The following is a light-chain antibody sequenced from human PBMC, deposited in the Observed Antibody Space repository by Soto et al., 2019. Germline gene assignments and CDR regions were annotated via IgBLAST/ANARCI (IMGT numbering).Light chain of an antibody. CDR1: SSDVGGYNY. Sequence: QSALTQPPSASGSPGQSVTISCTGTSSDVGGYNYVSWYQQNPGKAPKLMIYEVTKRPSGVPDRFSGSKSDNTASLTVSGLQAEDEVDYYCSSYAGSNNFVVFGGGTQLTVL. CDR3: SSYAGSNNFVV. CDR2: EVT. V-gene: IGLV2-8*01. J-gene: IGLJ2*01.